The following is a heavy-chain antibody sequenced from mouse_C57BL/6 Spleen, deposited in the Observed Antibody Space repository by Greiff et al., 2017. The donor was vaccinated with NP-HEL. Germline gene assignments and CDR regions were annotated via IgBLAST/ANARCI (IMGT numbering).Heavy chain of an antibody. CDR3: ARSAATVVEREFAY. CDR1: GYTFTDYN. Sequence: EVQLQQSGPELVKPGASVKIPCKASGYTFTDYNMDWVKQSHGQSLEWIGDINPNNGGTIYNEKFKGKATLTVDKSSSPAYMELRSLTYEGTAVYYSARSAATVVEREFAYWNQGARVTVSA. J-gene: IGHJ3*01. CDR2: INPNNGGT. V-gene: IGHV1-18*01. D-gene: IGHD1-1*01.